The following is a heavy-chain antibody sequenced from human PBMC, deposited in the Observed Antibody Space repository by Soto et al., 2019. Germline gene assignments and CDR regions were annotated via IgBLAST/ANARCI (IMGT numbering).Heavy chain of an antibody. J-gene: IGHJ5*02. Sequence: EVQLVESGGGLVKPGGSLRLSCAASGFTFSNAWMNWVRQAPGKGLEWVGRIKSKTDGGTTDYAAPVKGRFTISRDDSKNTLYLQMNSLKTEDTAVYYCTTDTAAAIPVGRGRFDPWGQGTLVTVSS. CDR3: TTDTAAAIPVGRGRFDP. CDR1: GFTFSNAW. CDR2: IKSKTDGGTT. D-gene: IGHD2-2*02. V-gene: IGHV3-15*07.